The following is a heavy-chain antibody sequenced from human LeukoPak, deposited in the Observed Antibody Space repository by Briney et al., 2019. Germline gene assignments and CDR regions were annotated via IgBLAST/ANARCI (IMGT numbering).Heavy chain of an antibody. CDR3: AREMVRGAPKHYYGMDV. V-gene: IGHV4-59*01. Sequence: SETLSLTCTVSGGSISSYYWSWIRQPPGKGLEWIGYIYYSGSTNYNPSLKSRVTISVDTSKNQFSLKLGSVTAADTAVYYCAREMVRGAPKHYYGMDVWGQGTTVTVSS. J-gene: IGHJ6*02. CDR2: IYYSGST. CDR1: GGSISSYY. D-gene: IGHD3-10*01.